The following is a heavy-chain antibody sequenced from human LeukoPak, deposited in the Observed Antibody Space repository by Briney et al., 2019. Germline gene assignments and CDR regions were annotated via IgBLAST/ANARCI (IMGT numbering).Heavy chain of an antibody. V-gene: IGHV3-23*01. J-gene: IGHJ4*02. CDR2: FTASGGRT. CDR1: GFTFSNYA. D-gene: IGHD2-8*02. Sequence: GGSLRLSCAASGFTFSNYAMTWVRQAPGKGLEWVSSFTASGGRTYYADSVKGRFTISRDSSKNTLYLQLNSLSAADTALYFCAKGLSDPNLVLDSWDQGTLVTVSS. CDR3: AKGLSDPNLVLDS.